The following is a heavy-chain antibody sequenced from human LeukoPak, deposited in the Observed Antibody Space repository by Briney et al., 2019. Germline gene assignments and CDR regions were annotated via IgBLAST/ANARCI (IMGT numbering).Heavy chain of an antibody. CDR1: GFTFSTYS. D-gene: IGHD1-7*01. J-gene: IGHJ4*02. Sequence: GGSLRLSCAASGFTFSTYSMNWVRQAPGKGLEWVSYISSSGSTIYYADSVKGRFTISRDNAKNSLYLQMNSLRAEDTAVYYCARERGGAGTTATPYYYFDYWGQGTLVTVSS. V-gene: IGHV3-48*04. CDR2: ISSSGSTI. CDR3: ARERGGAGTTATPYYYFDY.